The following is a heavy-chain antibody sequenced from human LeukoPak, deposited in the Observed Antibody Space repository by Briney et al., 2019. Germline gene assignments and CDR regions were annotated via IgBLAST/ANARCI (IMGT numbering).Heavy chain of an antibody. V-gene: IGHV1-69*06. CDR1: GGTFSSYA. Sequence: ASVKVSCKASGGTFSSYAISWVRQAPGQGLEWMGGIIPIFGTANYAQKFQGRVTITADKSTSTAYMELSSLRSEDTAVYYCARDPRGYCSSTSCSDAFDIWGQGTMVTVSS. J-gene: IGHJ3*02. D-gene: IGHD2-2*01. CDR2: IIPIFGTA. CDR3: ARDPRGYCSSTSCSDAFDI.